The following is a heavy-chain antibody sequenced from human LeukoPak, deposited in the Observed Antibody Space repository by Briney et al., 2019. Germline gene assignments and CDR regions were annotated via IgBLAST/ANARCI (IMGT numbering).Heavy chain of an antibody. CDR2: VNDRGDT. V-gene: IGHV4-34*01. J-gene: IGHJ5*02. CDR1: GGSSSGYY. D-gene: IGHD2-2*01. Sequence: SETLSLTCGVSGGSSSGYYCNWIRKPPAKGLEWIGDVNDRGDTNYNPSLKSRVTISVDPSKNKFSLKVASVTAADTAVYYCASSDVPAARGSSRFEPWGQGILVTVSS. CDR3: ASSDVPAARGSSRFEP.